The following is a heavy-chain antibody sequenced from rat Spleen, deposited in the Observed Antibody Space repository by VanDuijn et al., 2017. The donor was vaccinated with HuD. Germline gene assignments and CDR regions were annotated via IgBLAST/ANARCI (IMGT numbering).Heavy chain of an antibody. CDR1: GFTFSDYY. D-gene: IGHD4-6*01. CDR2: ISPGGGNT. Sequence: EVQLVESDGGLVQPGRSLKLSCAASGFTFSDYYMAWVRQAPPKGLEWVASISPGGGNTYYRDSVKGRFTVSRDNAKSTLYLQMDSLRSEDTATYYCRTELGHYWGQGVMVTVSS. V-gene: IGHV5-27*01. CDR3: RTELGHY. J-gene: IGHJ2*01.